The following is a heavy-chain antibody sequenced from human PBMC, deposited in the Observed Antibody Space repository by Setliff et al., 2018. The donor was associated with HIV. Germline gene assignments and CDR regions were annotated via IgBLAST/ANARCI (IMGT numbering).Heavy chain of an antibody. V-gene: IGHV4-38-2*01. D-gene: IGHD4-4*01. CDR2: IYTSGST. CDR3: ARARGWDYNLDS. Sequence: KASETLSLTCAVSGYSISSGYYWGWIRQPPGKGLEWIGRIYTSGSTNYNPSLKSRVTISVDTSKNHFSLKLSSVTAADTAVYYCARARGWDYNLDSWGQGTLVTVSS. J-gene: IGHJ4*02. CDR1: GYSISSGYY.